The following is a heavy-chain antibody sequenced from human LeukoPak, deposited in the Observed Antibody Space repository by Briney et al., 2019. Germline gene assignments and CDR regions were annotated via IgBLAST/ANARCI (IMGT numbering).Heavy chain of an antibody. CDR3: ARGSNGSGSYTFDY. D-gene: IGHD3-10*01. J-gene: IGHJ4*02. V-gene: IGHV3-21*01. CDR1: GFTFSSYS. Sequence: PGESLRLSCAASGFTFSSYSINWVRQAPGKGLECVSSISSSSSYIYYADSVKGRFTISRDNAKNSLYLQMNSLRAEDTAVYYCARGSNGSGSYTFDYWGQGTLVTVSS. CDR2: ISSSSSYI.